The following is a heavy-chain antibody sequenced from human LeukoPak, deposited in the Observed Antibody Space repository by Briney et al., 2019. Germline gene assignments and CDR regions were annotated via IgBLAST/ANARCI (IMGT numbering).Heavy chain of an antibody. CDR1: GFTFSSYW. V-gene: IGHV3-7*01. D-gene: IGHD5-12*01. Sequence: GGSLRLSCAASGFTFSSYWMSWVRQAPGKGLEWVANINRDGSEKYYVDSVRGRFTISRDNAKNSLYLQMNSLRAEDTSVYYCARDMVEATTRGIDYWGQGTLVTVSS. CDR2: INRDGSEK. CDR3: ARDMVEATTRGIDY. J-gene: IGHJ4*02.